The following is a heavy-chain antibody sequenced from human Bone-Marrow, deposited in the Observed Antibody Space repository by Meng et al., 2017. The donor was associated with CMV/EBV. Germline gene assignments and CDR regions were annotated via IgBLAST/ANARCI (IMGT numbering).Heavy chain of an antibody. CDR2: IYYSGST. CDR3: ARAPTGSDYYYGMDV. Sequence: SETLSLTCTVSGGSISSSSYYWGWIRQPPGKGLEWIGSIYYSGSTYYNPSLKSRVTISVDTSKNQFSLKLSSVTAADTAVYYCARAPTGSDYYYGMDVWGQGTTVTVSS. J-gene: IGHJ6*02. V-gene: IGHV4-39*07. CDR1: GGSISSSSYY.